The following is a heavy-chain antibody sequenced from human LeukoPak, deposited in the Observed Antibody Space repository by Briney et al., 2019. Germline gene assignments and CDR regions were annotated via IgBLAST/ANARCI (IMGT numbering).Heavy chain of an antibody. Sequence: PGGSLVLYFAASGFPFDDYALHWVRPAPGKGLEWVSGISWNSGSIGYADSVKGRFTISRDNAKNSLYLQMNSLRAEDTALYYCAKGDLSSSWGPDFDYWGQGTLVTVSS. CDR1: GFPFDDYA. D-gene: IGHD6-13*01. CDR3: AKGDLSSSWGPDFDY. V-gene: IGHV3-9*01. J-gene: IGHJ4*02. CDR2: ISWNSGSI.